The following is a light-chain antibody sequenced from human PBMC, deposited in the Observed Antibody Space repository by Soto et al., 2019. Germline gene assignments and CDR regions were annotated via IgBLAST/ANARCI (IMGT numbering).Light chain of an antibody. CDR3: CSYTSSTTPL. CDR1: SSDVGGYNY. V-gene: IGLV2-11*01. CDR2: DVS. Sequence: QSALTQPRSVSGSPGQSVTISCTGTSSDVGGYNYVSWYQQHPGKAPKLIIYDVSNRPSGVPDRFSGSKSGNTASLTISGLQAEDEADYYCCSYTSSTTPLFGGGTQLTVL. J-gene: IGLJ2*01.